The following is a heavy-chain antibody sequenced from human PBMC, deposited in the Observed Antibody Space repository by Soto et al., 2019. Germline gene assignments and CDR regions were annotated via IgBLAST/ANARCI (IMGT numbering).Heavy chain of an antibody. D-gene: IGHD3-9*01. J-gene: IGHJ6*02. CDR1: GYSFTSYW. Sequence: GESLKISCKGSGYSFTSYWISWVRQMPGKGLEWMGRIDPSDSYTNYSPSFQGHVTISADKSISTAYLQWSSLKASDTAMYYCARRIRWAITTGYYYGMDVWGQGTTVTVSS. V-gene: IGHV5-10-1*01. CDR3: ARRIRWAITTGYYYGMDV. CDR2: IDPSDSYT.